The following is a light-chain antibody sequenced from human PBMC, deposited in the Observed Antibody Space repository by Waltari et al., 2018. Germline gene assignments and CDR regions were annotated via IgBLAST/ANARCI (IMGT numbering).Light chain of an antibody. Sequence: QSALTQPRSVSGSPGQSVTIPCAGTSRDVGGYDYVSWFQPHPGKVPKLLIYDVNERPSDVPDRFSGSKSANTASLTISGLQTEDEADYYCCSFAGSYTYVFGSGTRVTVL. V-gene: IGLV2-11*01. CDR2: DVN. CDR3: CSFAGSYTYV. J-gene: IGLJ1*01. CDR1: SRDVGGYDY.